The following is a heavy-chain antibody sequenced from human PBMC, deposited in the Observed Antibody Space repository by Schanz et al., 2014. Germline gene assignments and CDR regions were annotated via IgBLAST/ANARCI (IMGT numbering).Heavy chain of an antibody. D-gene: IGHD3-10*01. Sequence: VQLVESGGGLVQPGGSLKLSCAASGFTFSASAMHWVRQAPGKGLEWVALISYDGSSKNHADSVQGRFTISRDNSKNALYLQMDSLRAEDTAVYYCARGIITMVRGGDVGAFDIWGQVTMVTVSS. CDR2: ISYDGSSK. J-gene: IGHJ3*02. CDR1: GFTFSASA. V-gene: IGHV3-30*04. CDR3: ARGIITMVRGGDVGAFDI.